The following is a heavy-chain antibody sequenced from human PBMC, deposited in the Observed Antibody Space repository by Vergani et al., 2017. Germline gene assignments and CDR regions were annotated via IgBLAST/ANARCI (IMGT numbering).Heavy chain of an antibody. V-gene: IGHV4-34*01. CDR2: INDSGST. CDR1: GGSFSAYY. D-gene: IGHD6-6*01. J-gene: IGHJ4*02. CDR3: AREYSSSVGFLAY. Sequence: QVQLQQWGTGLLKPSETLSLTCGVYGGSFSAYYWSWIRQPPGKGLEWIGEINDSGSTNYNPSLKSRATISVDTSKKQFSLKLSSVTAADTAVYYCAREYSSSVGFLAYWGQGTLVTVSS.